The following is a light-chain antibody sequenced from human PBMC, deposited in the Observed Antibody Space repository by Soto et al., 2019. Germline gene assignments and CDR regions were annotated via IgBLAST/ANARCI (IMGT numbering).Light chain of an antibody. CDR3: QQYDISPWT. J-gene: IGKJ1*01. Sequence: EIVMTQSPGTLSLSPGARATLSCRASQSASSRLAWYQQKPGQAHRLLISGASSRATGIPDRFTVSWSGTAGTLTISRLEPEDGSVYDGQQYDISPWTFGQGTKVDIK. V-gene: IGKV3-20*01. CDR1: QSASSR. CDR2: GAS.